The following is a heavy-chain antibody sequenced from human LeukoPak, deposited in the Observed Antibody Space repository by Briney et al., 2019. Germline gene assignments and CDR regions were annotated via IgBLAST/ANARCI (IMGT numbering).Heavy chain of an antibody. CDR3: ARGSWSVVVAATKLFDY. V-gene: IGHV3-7*01. CDR2: IKQDGSEK. CDR1: GFTFSSYW. J-gene: IGHJ4*02. Sequence: GGSLRLSCAASGFTFSSYWMSWVRQAPGKGLEWVANIKQDGSEKYYVDSVKGRFTISRDNAKNSLYLQMNSLRAEDTAVYYCARGSWSVVVAATKLFDYWGQGTLVTVSS. D-gene: IGHD2-15*01.